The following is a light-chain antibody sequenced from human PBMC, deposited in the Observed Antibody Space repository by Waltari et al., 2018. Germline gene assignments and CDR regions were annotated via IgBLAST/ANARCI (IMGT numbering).Light chain of an antibody. CDR2: DAS. J-gene: IGKJ1*01. Sequence: EIVLTQSPGSLSLSPGDRATLSCRASQSVGRTLAWYQQRPGQAPRLRIYDASSRATGIPDRFSGSGSGTDFSLTISRLEPEDFAVYYCQKYGTRPATFGQGTKVEVK. CDR3: QKYGTRPAT. V-gene: IGKV3-20*01. CDR1: QSVGRT.